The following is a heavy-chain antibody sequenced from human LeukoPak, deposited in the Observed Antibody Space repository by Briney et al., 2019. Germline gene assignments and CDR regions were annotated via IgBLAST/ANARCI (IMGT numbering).Heavy chain of an antibody. D-gene: IGHD6-19*01. Sequence: SETLSLTCTVSGGSISSSSYYWGWIRQPPGKGLEWIGSIYYSGSTYYNPSPKSRVTISVDTSKNQFSLKLSSVTAADTAVYYCARLGVAAPIELFDYWGQGTLVTVSS. CDR3: ARLGVAAPIELFDY. V-gene: IGHV4-39*01. CDR1: GGSISSSSYY. CDR2: IYYSGST. J-gene: IGHJ4*02.